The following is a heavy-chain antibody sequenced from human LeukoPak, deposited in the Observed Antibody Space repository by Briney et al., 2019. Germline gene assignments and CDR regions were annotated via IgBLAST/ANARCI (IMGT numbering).Heavy chain of an antibody. CDR1: GGSISSYY. CDR3: ARAIGYDSSGYLDY. J-gene: IGHJ4*02. CDR2: IYYSGST. V-gene: IGHV4-59*01. D-gene: IGHD3-22*01. Sequence: SETLSLTCTVSGGSISSYYWSWIRQPPGKGLEWIGYIYYSGSTNYNPSLKSRVTISVDTSKNQFSLKLSSVTAADTAVYYCARAIGYDSSGYLDYWGQGTLVTVSS.